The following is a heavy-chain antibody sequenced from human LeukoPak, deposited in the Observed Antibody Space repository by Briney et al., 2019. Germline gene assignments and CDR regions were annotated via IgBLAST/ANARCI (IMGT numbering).Heavy chain of an antibody. CDR2: VSYSGST. Sequence: SETLSLTCTVSGGSITSYYWSWIRQPPGKGPEWIGYVSYSGSTNYNPSLKSRVTISVDTSKNQFSLKLSSVTAADTAVYYCARGDSSSSNWFDPWGQGTLVTVSS. V-gene: IGHV4-59*01. CDR1: GGSITSYY. D-gene: IGHD3-22*01. J-gene: IGHJ5*02. CDR3: ARGDSSSSNWFDP.